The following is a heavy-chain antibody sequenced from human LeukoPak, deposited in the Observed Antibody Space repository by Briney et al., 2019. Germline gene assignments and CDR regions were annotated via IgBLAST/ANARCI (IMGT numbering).Heavy chain of an antibody. V-gene: IGHV3-30*18. CDR3: AKEGGGYSGYDLYFDY. D-gene: IGHD5-12*01. CDR2: ISYDGSNK. J-gene: IGHJ4*02. Sequence: PGRSLRLSCAASGFTFSSYGMPWVRQAPGKGLEWVAVISYDGSNKYYADSVKGRFTISRDNSKNTLYLQMNSLRAEDTAVYYCAKEGGGYSGYDLYFDYWGQGTLVTVSS. CDR1: GFTFSSYG.